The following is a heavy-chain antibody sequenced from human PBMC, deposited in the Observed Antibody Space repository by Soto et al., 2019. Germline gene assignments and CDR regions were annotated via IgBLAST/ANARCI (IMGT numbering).Heavy chain of an antibody. J-gene: IGHJ4*02. CDR1: GYTFTSYG. CDR3: ARDQLVNHYYGVDY. V-gene: IGHV1-18*01. Sequence: QVQLVQSGAEVKKPGASVKFSCKASGYTFTSYGISWVRQAPGQRLEWMGWISAYNGNTNYAQKHQGRVTMTTDTSTSTAYMELRSLRSDDTAVYYCARDQLVNHYYGVDYWGQGTLVTVSS. CDR2: ISAYNGNT. D-gene: IGHD3-22*01.